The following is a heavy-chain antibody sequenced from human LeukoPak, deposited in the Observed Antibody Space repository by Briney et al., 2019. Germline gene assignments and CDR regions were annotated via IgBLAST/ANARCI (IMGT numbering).Heavy chain of an antibody. J-gene: IGHJ4*02. CDR3: ARQASGGWYYDY. V-gene: IGHV1-2*02. CDR1: GYTXTDYY. Sequence: ASVEVSCKASGYTXTDYYMHWVRQAPGQGLEWMGWINLNSGGAHYAQKFQGRVSMTRDTSISTIYMELSRLTSGDTAVYYCARQASGGWYYDYWGQGTLVTVSS. D-gene: IGHD6-19*01. CDR2: INLNSGGA.